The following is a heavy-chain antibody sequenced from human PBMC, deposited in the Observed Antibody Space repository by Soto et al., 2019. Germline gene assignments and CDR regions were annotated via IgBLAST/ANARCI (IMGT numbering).Heavy chain of an antibody. CDR1: GYTFTSYG. CDR3: ARSRQLGPPEWFDP. CDR2: ISAYNGNT. D-gene: IGHD6-13*01. Sequence: ASVNVSCKASGYTFTSYGISLVRQAPGQGLEWMGWISAYNGNTNYAQKLQGRVTMTTDTSTSTAYMELRSLRSDDTAVYYCARSRQLGPPEWFDPWGQGTLVTVSS. J-gene: IGHJ5*02. V-gene: IGHV1-18*01.